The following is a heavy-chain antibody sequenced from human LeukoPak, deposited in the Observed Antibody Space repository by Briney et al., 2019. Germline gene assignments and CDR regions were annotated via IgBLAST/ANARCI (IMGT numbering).Heavy chain of an antibody. CDR2: INPNSGGT. Sequence: ASVKVSCKASGYTFTGYYMHWVRLAPGQGLEWMGWINPNSGGTNYAQKFQGWVTMTRDTSISTAYMELSRLRSDDTAVYYCARDKGDYHTSGSLFVFGGQGTLVTVSS. CDR3: ARDKGDYHTSGSLFVF. D-gene: IGHD3-22*01. V-gene: IGHV1-2*04. CDR1: GYTFTGYY. J-gene: IGHJ4*02.